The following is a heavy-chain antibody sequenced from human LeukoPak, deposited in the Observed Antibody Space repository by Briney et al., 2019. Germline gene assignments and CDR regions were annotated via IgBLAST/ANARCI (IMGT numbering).Heavy chain of an antibody. CDR2: ISSNGGST. V-gene: IGHV3-64*01. CDR1: GFTFSSYG. D-gene: IGHD2-8*02. J-gene: IGHJ4*02. Sequence: GGSLRLSCAASGFTFSSYGMHWVRQAPGKGLEYVSAISSNGGSTYYANSVKGRFTISRDNSKNTLYLQMGSLRAEDMAVYYCARVSVGGGVFDYWGQGTLVTVSS. CDR3: ARVSVGGGVFDY.